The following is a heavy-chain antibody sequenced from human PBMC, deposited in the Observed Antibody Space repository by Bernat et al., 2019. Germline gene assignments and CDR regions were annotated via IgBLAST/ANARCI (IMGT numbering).Heavy chain of an antibody. D-gene: IGHD5-12*01. CDR2: ISGSGSPI. J-gene: IGHJ6*03. Sequence: EVQLVESGGGLVQPGGSLRLSCAASGFTFSSYEMNWVRQAPGKGLEWVSYISGSGSPISYADSVKGRFTISRDNAKNSLYLQMNSLRAADTAVYYCARDYGYSGYDRYYYYYMDVWGKGTTVTVSS. CDR1: GFTFSSYE. CDR3: ARDYGYSGYDRYYYYYMDV. V-gene: IGHV3-48*03.